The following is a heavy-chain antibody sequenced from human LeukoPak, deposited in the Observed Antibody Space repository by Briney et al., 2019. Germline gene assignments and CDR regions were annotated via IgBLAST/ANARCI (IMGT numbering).Heavy chain of an antibody. D-gene: IGHD2/OR15-2a*01. Sequence: SETLSLTCTVSGASISSHSWSWIRQPPGKGLEWVGYVYNSGTTNYNPSLKSRVAISVDTSRNQFSLKLSSMTAADTAVYYCARGSTRADDYWVQGTLVTVSS. CDR3: ARGSTRADDY. J-gene: IGHJ4*02. V-gene: IGHV4-59*11. CDR2: VYNSGTT. CDR1: GASISSHS.